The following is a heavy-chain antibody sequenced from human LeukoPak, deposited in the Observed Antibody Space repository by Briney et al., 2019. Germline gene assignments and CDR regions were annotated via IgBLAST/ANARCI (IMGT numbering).Heavy chain of an antibody. D-gene: IGHD3/OR15-3a*01. CDR3: AKWTVNTFDV. CDR2: FSDSGNA. Sequence: SETLSLTCSVFGASINTFSLNWFRQLPGKGLEWIGYFSDSGNANYSPSLKSRVILSGDTSKNQVSLRLASVVASDTAVYYCAKWTVNTFDVWGQGTMVTVSS. J-gene: IGHJ3*01. V-gene: IGHV4-59*03. CDR1: GASINTFS.